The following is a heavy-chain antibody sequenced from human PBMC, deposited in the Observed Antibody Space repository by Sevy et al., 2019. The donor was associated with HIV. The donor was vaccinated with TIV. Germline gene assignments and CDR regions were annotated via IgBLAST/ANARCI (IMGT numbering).Heavy chain of an antibody. CDR2: ISWDAKKT. CDR3: AKDIPGYSGFDH. CDR1: GFTFDDYT. J-gene: IGHJ4*02. D-gene: IGHD3-10*01. Sequence: ASVKVSCAASGFTFDDYTMHWVRQVPGKGLEWVSLISWDAKKTDYADSVEGRFTVSRDNRKNSLYLQMNSLRSEDTALYFCAKDIPGYSGFDHWGQGTLVTVSS. V-gene: IGHV3-43*01.